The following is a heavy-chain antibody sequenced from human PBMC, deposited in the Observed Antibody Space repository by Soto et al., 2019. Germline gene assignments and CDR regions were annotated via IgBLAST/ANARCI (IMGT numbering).Heavy chain of an antibody. CDR3: AREATGTYVSWYGMDV. D-gene: IGHD1-1*01. J-gene: IGHJ6*02. Sequence: ASVKVACKASGYTFTSYGISWVRQAPGEGIEWMGWISADTGNTNYAQKLQGRVTMTTDTSTSTAYMELRSLRSDDTAVYYCAREATGTYVSWYGMDVSDPGTTTPVSS. V-gene: IGHV1-18*04. CDR1: GYTFTSYG. CDR2: ISADTGNT.